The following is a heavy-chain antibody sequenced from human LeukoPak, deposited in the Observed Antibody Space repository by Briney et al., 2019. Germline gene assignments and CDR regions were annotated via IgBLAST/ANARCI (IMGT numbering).Heavy chain of an antibody. D-gene: IGHD4-17*01. Sequence: GASVKASCKASGYSFTHHNVHWVRQAPGQALEGMGWIKPNNGDTKFSQKFQDRVTLTSDTSIDTAYMEMSGLTSDDTAIYYCARVLSAVTSTFDYWGQGTLVTVSS. CDR3: ARVLSAVTSTFDY. J-gene: IGHJ4*02. CDR2: IKPNNGDT. V-gene: IGHV1-2*02. CDR1: GYSFTHHN.